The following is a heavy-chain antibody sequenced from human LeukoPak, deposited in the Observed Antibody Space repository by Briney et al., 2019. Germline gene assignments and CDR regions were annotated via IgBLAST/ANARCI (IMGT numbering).Heavy chain of an antibody. J-gene: IGHJ4*02. CDR2: INHSGST. V-gene: IGHV4-34*01. CDR1: GGSFSGYY. D-gene: IGHD3-10*01. Sequence: SETLSLTCAVYGGSFSGYYWSWFRQPPGKGLEWIGEINHSGSTNYNPSLKSRVTISVDTSKNQFSLKLSSVTAADTAVYYCARGYRYYYGSGSLDYWGQGTLVTVSS. CDR3: ARGYRYYYGSGSLDY.